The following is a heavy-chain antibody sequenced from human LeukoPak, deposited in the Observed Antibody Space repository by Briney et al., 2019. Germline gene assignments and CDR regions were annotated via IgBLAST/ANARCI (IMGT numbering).Heavy chain of an antibody. D-gene: IGHD3-22*01. CDR1: GGSISSGSYY. V-gene: IGHV4-61*02. J-gene: IGHJ2*01. CDR2: IYTSGST. CDR3: ASAATEYYYDSSAQFDL. Sequence: SETLSLTCTVSGGSISSGSYYWSWIRQPAGKGLEWIGRIYTSGSTNYNPSLKSRVTISVDTSKNQFSLKLSSVTAADTAVYYCASAATEYYYDSSAQFDLWGRGTLVTVSS.